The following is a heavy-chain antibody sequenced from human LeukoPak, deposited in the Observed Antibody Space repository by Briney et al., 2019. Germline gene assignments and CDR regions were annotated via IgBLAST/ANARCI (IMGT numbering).Heavy chain of an antibody. CDR2: ISSRSSTI. J-gene: IGHJ5*02. V-gene: IGHV3-48*02. Sequence: PGGSLRLSCAASGFTFSSYSMNWVRQAPGKGLEWVSYISSRSSTIYYADSVKGRFTISRDNAKNSLYLQMNSLRDEDTAVYYCARDWRHSSGWYGNWFDPWGQGTLVTVSS. CDR3: ARDWRHSSGWYGNWFDP. CDR1: GFTFSSYS. D-gene: IGHD6-19*01.